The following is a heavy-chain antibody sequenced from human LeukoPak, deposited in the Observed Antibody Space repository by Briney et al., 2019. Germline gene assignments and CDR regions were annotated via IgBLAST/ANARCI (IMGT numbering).Heavy chain of an antibody. CDR1: GFTFDDYA. CDR2: ISWNSGSI. CDR3: AKDNYYDSSAFLDY. D-gene: IGHD3-22*01. Sequence: GRSLRLSCAASGFTFDDYAMHWVRQAPGKGLEWVSGISWNSGSIGYADSVKGRFTISRDNAKNSLYLQMNSLRAEDTALYYCAKDNYYDSSAFLDYWGQETLVTVSS. V-gene: IGHV3-9*01. J-gene: IGHJ4*02.